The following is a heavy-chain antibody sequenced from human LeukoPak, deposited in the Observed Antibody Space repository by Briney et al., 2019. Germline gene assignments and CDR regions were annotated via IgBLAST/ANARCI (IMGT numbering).Heavy chain of an antibody. CDR1: GFTFSSYS. J-gene: IGHJ4*02. CDR3: ARDGVLRYFDSPPF. D-gene: IGHD3-9*01. CDR2: ISSSSSYI. V-gene: IGHV3-21*01. Sequence: GGSLGLFCAASGFTFSSYSMNWVRQAPGKGLEWVSSISSSSSYIYYADSVKGRFTISRDNAKNSLYLQMNSLRAEDTAVYYCARDGVLRYFDSPPFWGQGTLVTVSS.